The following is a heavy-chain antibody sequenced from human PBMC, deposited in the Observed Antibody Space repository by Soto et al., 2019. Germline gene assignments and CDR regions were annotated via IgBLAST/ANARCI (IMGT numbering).Heavy chain of an antibody. J-gene: IGHJ4*02. CDR3: ATSMSTPGAFHS. CDR1: GLTLSSAW. D-gene: IGHD2-8*01. Sequence: GSLRLSCAASGLTLSSAWVIWVRQAPGKGLGGVGRIKSKTNGGTTDYPAPVKGRFTISREDSKNMPYLQMDSRKTEDTAVYYCATSMSTPGAFHSWGQGTPVTVPS. V-gene: IGHV3-15*01. CDR2: IKSKTNGGTT.